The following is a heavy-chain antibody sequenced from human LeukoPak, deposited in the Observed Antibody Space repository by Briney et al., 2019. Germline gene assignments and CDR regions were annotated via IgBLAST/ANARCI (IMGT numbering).Heavy chain of an antibody. J-gene: IGHJ4*02. CDR2: IYPGDSDT. V-gene: IGHV5-51*01. CDR3: PRDYCSGGSCYGDY. CDR1: GYSFTSYW. D-gene: IGHD2-15*01. Sequence: AASMKISCKGSGYSFTSYWTGWVRQMHGKGLEWMGIIYPGDSDTRYSPSFQGQVTISADKSISTAYLQWSSLKASDTAMYYCPRDYCSGGSCYGDYWGQGTLVTVSS.